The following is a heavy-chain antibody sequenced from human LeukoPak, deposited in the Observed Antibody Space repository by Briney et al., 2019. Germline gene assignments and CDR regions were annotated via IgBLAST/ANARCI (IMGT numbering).Heavy chain of an antibody. CDR3: ARGRSNYYGMDV. D-gene: IGHD1-26*01. Sequence: PSETLSLTCSVSDGSINSYYWNWIRRPPGKGLEWIGYIYYNGNTNYSPSLKSRVTMSVDTSKNLFSLKVSSVTAADTAVYYCARGRSNYYGMDVWGQGTTVTVSS. J-gene: IGHJ6*02. CDR2: IYYNGNT. V-gene: IGHV4-59*01. CDR1: DGSINSYY.